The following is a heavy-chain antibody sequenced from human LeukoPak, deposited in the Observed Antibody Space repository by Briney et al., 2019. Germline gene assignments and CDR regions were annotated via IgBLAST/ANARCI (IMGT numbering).Heavy chain of an antibody. D-gene: IGHD2-2*01. CDR1: GFTVSTNF. J-gene: IGHJ5*02. V-gene: IGHV3-53*05. CDR2: IYAGGNT. Sequence: GGSLRLSCAASGFTVSTNFMSWLRQAPGKGLEWVPVIYAGGNTYYADSVKGRFTISRDNSKNTLYLQMNSLRAEDTAVYFCAKGPGSCSSTSCFFRWFDPWGQGTLVTVSS. CDR3: AKGPGSCSSTSCFFRWFDP.